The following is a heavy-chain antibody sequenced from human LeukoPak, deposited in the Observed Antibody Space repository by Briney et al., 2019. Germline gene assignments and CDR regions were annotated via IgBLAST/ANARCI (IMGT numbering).Heavy chain of an antibody. CDR1: GFTFICYG. D-gene: IGHD6-19*01. Sequence: GRSLRHSCPWSGFTFICYGFHSVGQAPCKGLEWVAVISYDGSNKYYADSVKGRFTISRDNSKNTLYLQMYIQIAKDTAVYYCARDPNKYSSGWPYFDYWGQGTLVTVSS. CDR3: ARDPNKYSSGWPYFDY. V-gene: IGHV3-30*19. CDR2: ISYDGSNK. J-gene: IGHJ4*02.